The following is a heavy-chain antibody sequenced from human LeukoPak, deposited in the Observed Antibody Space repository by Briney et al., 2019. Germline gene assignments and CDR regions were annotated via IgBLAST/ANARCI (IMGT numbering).Heavy chain of an antibody. D-gene: IGHD3-3*01. CDR1: GYTFTSYG. J-gene: IGHJ5*02. CDR3: ASTSGGYYDFWSGYYHNWFDP. CDR2: SSVYNGTT. V-gene: IGHV1-18*01. Sequence: ASVKVSCKASGYTFTSYGISWVRQASGQGLEWKGRSSVYNGTTNYAQKLQGRVTMTTDTSTSTAYMELRSLRSDDTAVYYCASTSGGYYDFWSGYYHNWFDPWGQGTLVTVSS.